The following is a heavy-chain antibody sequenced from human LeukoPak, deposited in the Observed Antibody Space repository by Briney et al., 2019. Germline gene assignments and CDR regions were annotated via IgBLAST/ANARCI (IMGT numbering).Heavy chain of an antibody. J-gene: IGHJ4*02. CDR1: GGSISSYY. D-gene: IGHD2-21*02. CDR3: ARAASGAYCGGDCSEFDY. Sequence: KPSETLSLTCSVSGGSISSYYWSWIRQPAGKGLEWIGRIYTSGSTNYNPSLKSRVTMSVDTSKNQFSLKLSSVTAADTAVYYCARAASGAYCGGDCSEFDYWGQGTPVTVSS. CDR2: IYTSGST. V-gene: IGHV4-4*07.